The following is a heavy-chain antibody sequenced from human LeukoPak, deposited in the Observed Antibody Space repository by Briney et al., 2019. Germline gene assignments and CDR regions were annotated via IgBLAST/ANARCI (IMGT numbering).Heavy chain of an antibody. CDR2: IYYSGST. CDR3: ARDLAASFDY. D-gene: IGHD6-13*01. CDR1: GGSISSYY. J-gene: IGHJ4*02. V-gene: IGHV4-59*12. Sequence: PSETLSLTCTVSGGSISSYYWSWIRQPPGKGLEWIGYIYYSGSTNYNPSLKSRVTMSVDTSKNQFSLKLSSVTAADTAVYYCARDLAASFDYWGQGTLVTVSS.